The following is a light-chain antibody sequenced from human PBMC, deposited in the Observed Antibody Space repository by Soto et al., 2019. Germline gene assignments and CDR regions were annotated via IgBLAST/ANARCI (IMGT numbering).Light chain of an antibody. CDR2: GSS. CDR1: QSVSNNY. CDR3: QQYVSSPPYT. Sequence: EVVLTQSPGTLSLSPGERATLSCRASQSVSNNYFAWYQQKPGQAPRLLIFGSSDRATGIPDRFSGSGSGTDFTLTISRLEPEAFAVDYCQQYVSSPPYTFGQGTKLGIK. V-gene: IGKV3-20*01. J-gene: IGKJ2*01.